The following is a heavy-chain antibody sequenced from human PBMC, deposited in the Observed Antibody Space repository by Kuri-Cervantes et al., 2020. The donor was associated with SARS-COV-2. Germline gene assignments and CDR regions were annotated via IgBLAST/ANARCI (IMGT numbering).Heavy chain of an antibody. CDR1: GGSISSYY. Sequence: SETLSLTCTVPGGSISSYYWSWIRQPPGKGLEWIGYIYYSGSTNYNPSLKSRVTISVDTSKNQFSLELSSVTAADTAVYYCARDGGSSWDFDYWGQGTLVTVSS. CDR3: ARDGGSSWDFDY. D-gene: IGHD6-13*01. J-gene: IGHJ4*02. V-gene: IGHV4-59*01. CDR2: IYYSGST.